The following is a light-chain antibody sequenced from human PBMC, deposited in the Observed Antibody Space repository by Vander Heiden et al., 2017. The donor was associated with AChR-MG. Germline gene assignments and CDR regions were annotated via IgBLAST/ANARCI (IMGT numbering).Light chain of an antibody. J-gene: IGLJ1*01. CDR1: NSNIGSNA. V-gene: IGLV1-44*01. CDR3: AAWDDTLSAYV. CDR2: TND. Sequence: QSVLSQPPSASGTPGQRVSISCAGSNSNIGSNAVNWYQQLPGTAPKLVIHTNDQRPSGVPDRFSGSKSGTSASLGISGLQSDDEAHYFCAAWDDTLSAYVFGSGTTVTVL.